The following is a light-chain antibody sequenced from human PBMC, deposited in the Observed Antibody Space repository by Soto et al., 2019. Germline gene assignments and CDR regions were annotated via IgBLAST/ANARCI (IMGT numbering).Light chain of an antibody. Sequence: IDVTPSSATMSLSPWERAAIFCRASESVSGSYIAWYQQKVGQSPRLLIYGASNRATGIPDRFSGSGSGTDFTLTISRLEPEDFAMYYCQQYGRTFALGTKVDIK. J-gene: IGKJ1*01. CDR3: QQYGRT. CDR1: ESVSGSY. V-gene: IGKV3-20*01. CDR2: GAS.